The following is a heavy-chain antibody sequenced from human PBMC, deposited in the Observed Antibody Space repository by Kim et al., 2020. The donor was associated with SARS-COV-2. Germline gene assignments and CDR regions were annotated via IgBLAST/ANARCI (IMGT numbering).Heavy chain of an antibody. D-gene: IGHD2-2*01. CDR1: GYTFTSYG. Sequence: ASVKVSCKASGYTFTSYGISWVRQAPGQGLEWMGWISAYNGNTNYAQKLQGRVTMTTDTSTSTAYMELRSLRSDDTAVYYCARGPFLPAGPGYHRFDPWGHGTLVTVSS. J-gene: IGHJ5*02. V-gene: IGHV1-18*04. CDR3: ARGPFLPAGPGYHRFDP. CDR2: ISAYNGNT.